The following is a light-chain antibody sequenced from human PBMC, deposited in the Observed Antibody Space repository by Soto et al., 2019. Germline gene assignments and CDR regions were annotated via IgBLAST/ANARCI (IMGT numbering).Light chain of an antibody. Sequence: QSALTQPASVSGSPGQSITVSCTGSSSDVGYYIFVSWYQQHPGKAPKLMLYDVNNRPSGVSNRFSGSKSGNTASLTISGLQAEDEADYYCCSYTTSSSYVFGTGTKVTVL. V-gene: IGLV2-14*01. CDR3: CSYTTSSSYV. J-gene: IGLJ1*01. CDR1: SSDVGYYIF. CDR2: DVN.